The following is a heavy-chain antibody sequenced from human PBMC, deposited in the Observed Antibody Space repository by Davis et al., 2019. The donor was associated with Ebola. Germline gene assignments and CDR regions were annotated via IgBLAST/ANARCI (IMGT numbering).Heavy chain of an antibody. J-gene: IGHJ4*02. V-gene: IGHV4-34*01. CDR3: ARHSIGHYYDSSGYYSKPYYFDY. D-gene: IGHD3-22*01. CDR2: IYYSGST. Sequence: SETLSLTCAVYGGSFSGYYWSWIRQPPGKGLEWIGYIYYSGSTYYNPSLKGRVIISVDTSKNQFSLKLSSVTAADTAVYYCARHSIGHYYDSSGYYSKPYYFDYWGQGTLVTVSS. CDR1: GGSFSGYY.